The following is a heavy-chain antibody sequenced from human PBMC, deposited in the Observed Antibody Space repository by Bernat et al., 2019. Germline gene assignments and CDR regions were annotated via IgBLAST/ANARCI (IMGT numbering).Heavy chain of an antibody. CDR3: ARESSSWPVGALDY. V-gene: IGHV3-30*01. Sequence: QVQLVESGGGVVQPGRSLRLSCAASGFTFSSYAMHWVRQAPGKGLEWVAGISYDGSNKYYADSVKGRFTISRENSKNTLYLQMNSLRAEDTAVYYCARESSSWPVGALDYWGQGTLVTVSS. CDR1: GFTFSSYA. CDR2: ISYDGSNK. J-gene: IGHJ4*02. D-gene: IGHD6-13*01.